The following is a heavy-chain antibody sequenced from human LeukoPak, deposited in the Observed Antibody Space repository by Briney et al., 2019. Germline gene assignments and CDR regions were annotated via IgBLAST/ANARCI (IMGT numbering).Heavy chain of an antibody. CDR1: GFSFNTYA. D-gene: IGHD2-21*01. V-gene: IGHV3-23*01. J-gene: IGHJ1*01. Sequence: GGSLRLSCAASGFSFNTYAMSWVRQAPGKGLEWVSAISNTGGSTYYADSVKGRFTISRDKTKNTLSLQMNSLRAEDTAVYYCAQQGGFWWWRSCYLPYWGQGTLVTVSS. CDR2: ISNTGGST. CDR3: AQQGGFWWWRSCYLPY.